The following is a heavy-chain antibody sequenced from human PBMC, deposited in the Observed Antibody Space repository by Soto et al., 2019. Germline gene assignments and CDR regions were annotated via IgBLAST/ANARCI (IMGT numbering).Heavy chain of an antibody. CDR3: ASFTLLGGFVY. V-gene: IGHV4-59*06. Sequence: SETLSLTCTVSGGSISSYYWSWIRQPPGKGLEWIGYIYYSGSTYYNPSLKSRVTISVDTSKNQFSLKLSSVTAADTAVYYCASFTLLGGFVYWGQGTLVTVSS. CDR1: GGSISSYY. D-gene: IGHD1-26*01. J-gene: IGHJ4*02. CDR2: IYYSGST.